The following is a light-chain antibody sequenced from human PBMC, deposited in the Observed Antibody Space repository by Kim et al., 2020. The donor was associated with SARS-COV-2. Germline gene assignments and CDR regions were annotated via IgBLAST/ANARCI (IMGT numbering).Light chain of an antibody. J-gene: IGKJ5*01. CDR2: GAS. V-gene: IGKV3-20*01. Sequence: EIVLTQSPGTLSLSPGERATLSCRASQTFSSSYLAWYQQNPGQAPRLLIYGASFRAAGIPDRFSGSGSGTDFTLTISRLEPEDFAVYYCQQYASSPITFGQGTRLE. CDR1: QTFSSSY. CDR3: QQYASSPIT.